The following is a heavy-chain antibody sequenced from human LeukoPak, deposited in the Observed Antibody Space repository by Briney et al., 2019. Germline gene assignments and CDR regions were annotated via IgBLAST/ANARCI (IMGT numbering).Heavy chain of an antibody. V-gene: IGHV3-23*01. D-gene: IGHD2-8*01. J-gene: IGHJ4*02. CDR1: GFTFSEYA. CDR2: ISGSGDTT. CDR3: AKDQTWSLYSPNGY. Sequence: PGGSLRLSCAASGFTFSEYAISWVRQAPGKGLEWVSVISGSGDTTYYADSVKGRFTISRDNSKNTLYLQMNTLRAEDTAVYDCAKDQTWSLYSPNGYWGQGTLVTVSS.